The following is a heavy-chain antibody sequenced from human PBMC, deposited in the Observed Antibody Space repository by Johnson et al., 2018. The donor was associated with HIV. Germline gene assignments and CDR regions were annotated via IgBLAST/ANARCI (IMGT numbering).Heavy chain of an antibody. V-gene: IGHV3-30*03. J-gene: IGHJ3*02. CDR1: GFTFSYYA. Sequence: QVQLVESGGGVVQPGRSLRLSCAVSGFTFSYYAMHWVRQAPGKGLEWVAVISYDGSEKYYVDSVKGRFTISRDNAKNSLYLQMNSLRAEDTAVYYCARGLWPQRWAFDIWGQGTMVTVSP. D-gene: IGHD5-24*01. CDR3: ARGLWPQRWAFDI. CDR2: ISYDGSEK.